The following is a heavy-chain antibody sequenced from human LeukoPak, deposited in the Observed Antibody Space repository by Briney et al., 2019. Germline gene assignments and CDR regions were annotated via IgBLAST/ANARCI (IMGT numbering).Heavy chain of an antibody. CDR2: IKQEGREK. J-gene: IGHJ4*02. Sequence: GGSLRLSCAASGFTFSTDWMSWVRQAPGKGLEWVANIKQEGREKYYVDSVKGRFTISRDNAKNSLYLQMNSLTDEATALYYCARVPRWALNNNPHYWGQGTLVTVSS. D-gene: IGHD1/OR15-1a*01. V-gene: IGHV3-7*03. CDR3: ARVPRWALNNNPHY. CDR1: GFTFSTDW.